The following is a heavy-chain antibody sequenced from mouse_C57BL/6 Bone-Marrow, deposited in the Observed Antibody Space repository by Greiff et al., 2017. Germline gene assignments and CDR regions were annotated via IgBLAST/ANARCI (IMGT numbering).Heavy chain of an antibody. Sequence: VQLKESGGGLVQPGGSMKLSCAASGFTFSDAWMDWVRQSPEKGLEWVAEIRNKANNHATYYAESVKGRFTISRDDSKSSVYLQMNSLRAEDTGIYYCTYYYGSSYGYYAMDYWGQGTSVTVSS. V-gene: IGHV6-6*01. D-gene: IGHD1-1*01. CDR3: TYYYGSSYGYYAMDY. CDR1: GFTFSDAW. CDR2: IRNKANNHAT. J-gene: IGHJ4*01.